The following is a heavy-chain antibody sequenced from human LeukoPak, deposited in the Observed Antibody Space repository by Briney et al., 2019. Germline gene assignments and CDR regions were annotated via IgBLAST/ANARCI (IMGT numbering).Heavy chain of an antibody. CDR3: AKLLIAVANYFDY. CDR1: GFTFSSYA. V-gene: IGHV3-23*01. J-gene: IGHJ4*02. Sequence: GGSLRLSCAASGFTFSSYAMSWVRQAPGKGLEWVSIISGSGGSTYHADSVKGRFTISRDNSKNTVYLQVNSLRAEDTAVYYCAKLLIAVANYFDYWGQGTLVTVSS. D-gene: IGHD6-19*01. CDR2: ISGSGGST.